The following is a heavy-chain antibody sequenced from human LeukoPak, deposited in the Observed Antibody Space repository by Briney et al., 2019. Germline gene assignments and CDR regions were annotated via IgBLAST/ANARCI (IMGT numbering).Heavy chain of an antibody. Sequence: ASVKVSCKASGYTFTNYYMHWVRQAPGQGLEWMGIINPSGGGTSYAQKFQGRVTMTRNTSISTAYMELSSLRSEDTAVYYCASSTYYDFWSGYSTYYYYGMDVWGQGTTVTVSS. CDR2: INPSGGGT. D-gene: IGHD3-3*01. J-gene: IGHJ6*02. V-gene: IGHV1-46*01. CDR3: ASSTYYDFWSGYSTYYYYGMDV. CDR1: GYTFTNYY.